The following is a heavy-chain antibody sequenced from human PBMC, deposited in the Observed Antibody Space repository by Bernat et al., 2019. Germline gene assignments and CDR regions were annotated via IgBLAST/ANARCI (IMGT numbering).Heavy chain of an antibody. CDR1: GGSFSGYY. J-gene: IGHJ5*02. Sequence: QVQLQQWGAGLLKPSETLSLTCAVYGGSFSGYYWSWIRQPPGKGLEWIGEINHSGSTNYNPSLKSRVTISVDTSKNQFSLKLSSVTAADTAVYYCARGGGYCSSTSCYLPMAGWFDPWGQGTLVTVSS. CDR2: INHSGST. V-gene: IGHV4-34*01. CDR3: ARGGGYCSSTSCYLPMAGWFDP. D-gene: IGHD2-2*01.